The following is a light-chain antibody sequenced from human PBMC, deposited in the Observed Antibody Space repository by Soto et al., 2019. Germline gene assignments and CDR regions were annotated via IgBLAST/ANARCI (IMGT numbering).Light chain of an antibody. Sequence: QSALTQPPSASGSPGQSVTLSCTGTNSDVGGYDYVSWYQQHPGKAPKLMIYEVAKRPSGVPDRFSGSKSGNTASLTVSGLQAEDEADYYCSSHADSYNWVFGGGTKLTVL. J-gene: IGLJ3*02. CDR1: NSDVGGYDY. CDR3: SSHADSYNWV. V-gene: IGLV2-8*01. CDR2: EVA.